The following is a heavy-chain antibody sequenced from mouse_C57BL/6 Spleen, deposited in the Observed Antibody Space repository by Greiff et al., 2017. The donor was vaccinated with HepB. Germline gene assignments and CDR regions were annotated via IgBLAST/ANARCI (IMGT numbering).Heavy chain of an antibody. CDR2: INYDGSST. V-gene: IGHV5-16*01. Sequence: EVKLMESEGGLVQPGSSMKLSCTASGFTFSDYYMAWVRQVPEKGLEWVANINYDGSSTYYLDSLKSRFIISRDNAKNILYLQMSSLKSEDTATYYCARDDDCFAYWGQGTLVTVSA. CDR1: GFTFSDYY. J-gene: IGHJ3*01. CDR3: ARDDDCFAY.